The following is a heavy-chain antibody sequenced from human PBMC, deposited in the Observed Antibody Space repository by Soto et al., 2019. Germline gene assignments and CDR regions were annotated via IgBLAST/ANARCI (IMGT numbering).Heavy chain of an antibody. J-gene: IGHJ6*02. CDR2: IIPIPGTA. CDR3: ARSQGSSTSLEIYYYYYYGMDV. Sequence: QVQLVQSGAEVKKPGSSEKVSCKASGGTFGSYAISWVRQAPGQGLEWMGGIIPIPGTANYAQKFQGRVTIDADESTSTAYMELSSLRSEDTAVYYCARSQGSSTSLEIYYYYYYGMDVWGQGTTVTVSS. V-gene: IGHV1-69*01. CDR1: GGTFGSYA. D-gene: IGHD2-2*01.